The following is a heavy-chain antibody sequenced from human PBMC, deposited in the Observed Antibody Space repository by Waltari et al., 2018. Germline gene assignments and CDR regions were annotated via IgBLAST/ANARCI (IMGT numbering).Heavy chain of an antibody. CDR2: ISSSSTYI. CDR3: ASVDSSAFSRSFDY. D-gene: IGHD3-22*01. J-gene: IGHJ4*02. V-gene: IGHV3-21*02. Sequence: QLVESGGGLVKPGGSLRLSCAASGFAFSSYHMNWVRQAPGKRLEWVSSISSSSTYIYYADSVKGRFTVSRDNAKNALFLQMSSLRVEDTAVYYCASVDSSAFSRSFDYWGLGTLVTVSS. CDR1: GFAFSSYH.